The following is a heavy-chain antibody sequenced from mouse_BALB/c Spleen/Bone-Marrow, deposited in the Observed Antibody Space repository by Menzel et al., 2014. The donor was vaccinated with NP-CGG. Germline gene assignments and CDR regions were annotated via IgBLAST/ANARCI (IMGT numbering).Heavy chain of an antibody. D-gene: IGHD1-1*01. V-gene: IGHV1S81*02. CDR1: GYSFTNYY. CDR2: INPSNGGT. J-gene: IGHJ1*01. Sequence: VQLQQSGAELVKPGASVKLSCKASGYSFTNYYMYWVKRRPGQGLEWIGEINPSNGGTNFNEKFKNKATLTVDKSSSTAYMQLSSLTSEDSAVYYCTRSNYGYWYFDVWGAWTTVTVSS. CDR3: TRSNYGYWYFDV.